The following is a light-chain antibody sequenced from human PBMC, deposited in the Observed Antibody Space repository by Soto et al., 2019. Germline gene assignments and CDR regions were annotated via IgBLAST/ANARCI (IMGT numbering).Light chain of an antibody. CDR3: AAWDDRLSGLV. CDR2: AND. J-gene: IGLJ2*01. V-gene: IGLV1-47*02. CDR1: TSNIGSHS. Sequence: QSVLTQPPSASGAPGQRVTISCSGSTSNIGSHSVNWYRQLPGTAPKVVMFANDERPSGVPDRISGSKSGTSASLVISGLRSEDEADYYCAAWDDRLSGLVFGRGTKLTVL.